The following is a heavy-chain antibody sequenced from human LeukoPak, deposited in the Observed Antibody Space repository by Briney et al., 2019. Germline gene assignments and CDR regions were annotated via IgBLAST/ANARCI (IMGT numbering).Heavy chain of an antibody. CDR3: ARHADYYYGSGENWFDP. Sequence: SETLSLTCTVSGGSISSGSYYWSWIRQPAGKGLEWIGRIYTSGSTNYNPSLKSRVTISVDTSKNQFSLKLSSVTAADTAVYYCARHADYYYGSGENWFDPWGQGTLVTVSS. D-gene: IGHD3-10*01. CDR1: GGSISSGSYY. CDR2: IYTSGST. J-gene: IGHJ5*02. V-gene: IGHV4-61*02.